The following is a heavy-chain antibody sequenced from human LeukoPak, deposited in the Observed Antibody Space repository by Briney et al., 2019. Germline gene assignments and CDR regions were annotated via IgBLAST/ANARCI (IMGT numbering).Heavy chain of an antibody. V-gene: IGHV3-23*01. J-gene: IGHJ2*01. CDR3: AKEYTAAGTALDWYFDL. CDR1: GFTFSSYA. CDR2: ISGSGGST. D-gene: IGHD6-13*01. Sequence: GGSLRLSCAASGFTFSSYAMSWVRQAPGKGLEWVSAISGSGGSTYYADSVKGRFTISRDNSKNTLYLQMNSLRAEDTAVYYCAKEYTAAGTALDWYFDLWGRGTLVTVSS.